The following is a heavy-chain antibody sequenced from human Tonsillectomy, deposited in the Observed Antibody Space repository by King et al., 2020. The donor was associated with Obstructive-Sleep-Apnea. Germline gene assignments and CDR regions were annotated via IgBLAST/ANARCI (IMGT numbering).Heavy chain of an antibody. CDR1: GFTFSSDW. CDR3: ARPTTTLHY. CDR2: MNPDGRGT. D-gene: IGHD1-26*01. V-gene: IGHV3-74*01. J-gene: IGHJ4*02. Sequence: VQLVESGGGLVQPGGSLRLSCAASGFTFSSDWMHWVRQAPGKGLVWVSRMNPDGRGTIYADSVKGRFTISRDNAKNTLFLQMNSLRAEDTAVYYCARPTTTLHYWGQGTLVTVSS.